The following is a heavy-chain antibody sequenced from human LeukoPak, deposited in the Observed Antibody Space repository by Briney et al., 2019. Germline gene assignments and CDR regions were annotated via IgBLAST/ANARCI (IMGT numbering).Heavy chain of an antibody. V-gene: IGHV3-38-3*01. J-gene: IGHJ4*02. CDR2: ISGENT. CDR1: GFTVSSNE. CDR3: AKDPRSGPPGVVDY. Sequence: GGSLRLSCAASGFTVSSNEMSWVRQAPGKGLEWVSSISGENTYYADSRKVRFTISRDNSKNTLYLQMNSLRAEDTAVYYCAKDPRSGPPGVVDYWGQGTLVTVSS. D-gene: IGHD3-10*01.